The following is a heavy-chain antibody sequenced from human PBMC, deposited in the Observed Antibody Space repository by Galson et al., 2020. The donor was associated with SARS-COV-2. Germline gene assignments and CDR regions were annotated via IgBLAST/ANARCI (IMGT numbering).Heavy chain of an antibody. D-gene: IGHD4-4*01. Sequence: GESLKISCKASGYPFTSYHQHWVRQAPGQGLEWMGINNHRGGSTRYAQKLQGRVTMTRDTYTSTVYMKLSSLRAEDTDVYYCARDPTVTTHRRDYLYDYYGMDVWGQGTTVTVSS. CDR2: NNHRGGST. J-gene: IGHJ6*02. V-gene: IGHV1-46*01. CDR3: ARDPTVTTHRRDYLYDYYGMDV. CDR1: GYPFTSYH.